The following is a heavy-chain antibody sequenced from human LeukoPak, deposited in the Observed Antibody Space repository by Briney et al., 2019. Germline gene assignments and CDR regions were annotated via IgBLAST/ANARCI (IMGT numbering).Heavy chain of an antibody. CDR2: ISGSGGFT. V-gene: IGHV3-23*01. Sequence: GGTLGLSCAASGFTFSSYGMSWVRQAPGKGLEWVSAISGSGGFTYYADSVKGRFTISRDNSKNTLYLQMNSLRAEDTAVYYCAKSVLLWFGEVLYEDYFDSWGQGTLVTVSS. CDR1: GFTFSSYG. J-gene: IGHJ4*02. D-gene: IGHD3-10*01. CDR3: AKSVLLWFGEVLYEDYFDS.